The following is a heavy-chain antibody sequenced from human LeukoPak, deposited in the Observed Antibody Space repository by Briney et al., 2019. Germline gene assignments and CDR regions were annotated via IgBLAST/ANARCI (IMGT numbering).Heavy chain of an antibody. J-gene: IGHJ4*02. CDR2: IYYSGST. CDR1: GGSISTNY. D-gene: IGHD6-13*01. V-gene: IGHV4-59*13. Sequence: PSETLSLTCTVSGGSISTNYWSWIREPPGKGLEWSGYIYYSGSTNYNPSLKSRVTISMDTSKSQFSLKLSSVTAADTAIYYCARYSSSTWLGFDYWGQGTLVTVSS. CDR3: ARYSSSTWLGFDY.